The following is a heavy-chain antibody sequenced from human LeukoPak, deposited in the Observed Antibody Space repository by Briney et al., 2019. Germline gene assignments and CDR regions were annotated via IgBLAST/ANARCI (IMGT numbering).Heavy chain of an antibody. D-gene: IGHD6-19*01. Sequence: PSETLSLTCTVSGDANSTYYWSWIRQPPGKGLEWIGCFCNSGGTNYNPSLKSRVTISVDTSKNQFSLNLSSVTAADTAVYYCAKTGRPNNSGWYRWFDPWGQGTLVTVSS. J-gene: IGHJ5*02. CDR2: FCNSGGT. V-gene: IGHV4-4*09. CDR3: AKTGRPNNSGWYRWFDP. CDR1: GDANSTYY.